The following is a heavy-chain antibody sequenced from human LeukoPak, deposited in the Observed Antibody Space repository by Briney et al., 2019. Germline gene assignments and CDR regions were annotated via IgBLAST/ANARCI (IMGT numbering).Heavy chain of an antibody. J-gene: IGHJ4*02. Sequence: GGSLRLSCAASGFTFSSYAMSWVRQAPGKGLEWVSAISGSGGSTYYADSVKGRFTISRDNSKNTLYLQMNSLRAEDTAVYYCAKASWDIVVVPAANFDYWGQGTLVTVSS. CDR2: ISGSGGST. V-gene: IGHV3-23*01. D-gene: IGHD2-2*01. CDR3: AKASWDIVVVPAANFDY. CDR1: GFTFSSYA.